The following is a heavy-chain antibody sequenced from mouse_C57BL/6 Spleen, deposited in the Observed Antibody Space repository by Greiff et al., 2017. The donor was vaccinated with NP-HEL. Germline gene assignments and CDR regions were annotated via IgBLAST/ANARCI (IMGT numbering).Heavy chain of an antibody. CDR2: IYPGDGDT. V-gene: IGHV1-82*01. CDR3: ARWGNSNYYAMDY. Sequence: VKLMESGPELVKPGASVKISCKASGYAFSSSWMNWVKQRPGKGLEWIGRIYPGDGDTNYNGKFKGKATLTADKSSSTAYMQLSSLTSEDSAVYFCARWGNSNYYAMDYWGQGTSVTVSS. CDR1: GYAFSSSW. D-gene: IGHD2-5*01. J-gene: IGHJ4*01.